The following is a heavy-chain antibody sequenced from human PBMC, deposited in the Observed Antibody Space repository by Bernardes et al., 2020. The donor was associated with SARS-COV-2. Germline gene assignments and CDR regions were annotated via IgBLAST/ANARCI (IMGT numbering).Heavy chain of an antibody. CDR1: GFTFSSYE. Sequence: VGSLSLSCAASGFTFSSYEMNWVRQAPGKVLEWVSYISSSGSTIYYADSVKGRFTISRDNAKNSLYLQMNSLRAEDTAVYYCARDELDYYYYYGMDVWGQGTTVTVSS. CDR3: ARDELDYYYYYGMDV. V-gene: IGHV3-48*03. J-gene: IGHJ6*02. CDR2: ISSSGSTI. D-gene: IGHD1-1*01.